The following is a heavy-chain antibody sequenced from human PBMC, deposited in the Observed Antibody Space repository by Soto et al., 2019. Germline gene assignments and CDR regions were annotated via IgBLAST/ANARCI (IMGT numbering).Heavy chain of an antibody. D-gene: IGHD1-26*01. CDR2: IIPILGSA. CDR1: GGSFSSNA. CDR3: ASRERVDAFDI. J-gene: IGHJ3*02. V-gene: IGHV1-69*01. Sequence: QVQLVQYGAEVKKPGSSVKVSCKASGGSFSSNAVSWVRQAPGQGLEWMGGIIPILGSANYAQQFRDRLTITADGSTTTTHMELNSLRSEDAAVYYCASRERVDAFDIWGQGTLVTVSS.